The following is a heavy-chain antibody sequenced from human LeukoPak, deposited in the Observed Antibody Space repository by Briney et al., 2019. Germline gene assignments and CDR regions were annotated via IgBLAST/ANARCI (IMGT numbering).Heavy chain of an antibody. J-gene: IGHJ3*02. V-gene: IGHV3-23*01. CDR1: GFTFSSYA. D-gene: IGHD3-22*01. CDR2: ISGSGGST. Sequence: PGGSLRLSCAASGFTFSSYAMSWVRQAPGKGLEWVSAISGSGGSTYYADSVKGRFTISRGNSKNTLYLQMNSLRAEDTAVYYCARDIRHYYDSSGYDREDAFDIWGQGTMVTVSS. CDR3: ARDIRHYYDSSGYDREDAFDI.